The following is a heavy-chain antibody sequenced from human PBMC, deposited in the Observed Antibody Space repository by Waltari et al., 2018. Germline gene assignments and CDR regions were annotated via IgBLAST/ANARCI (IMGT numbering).Heavy chain of an antibody. V-gene: IGHV3-23*01. D-gene: IGHD3-16*02. CDR3: AKGSRGYTNYFFDY. J-gene: IGHJ4*02. Sequence: EVQLLESAGGLVQPGGALRLSCTASGFSFMGYAMSWVRQAPGEGLGWVASISGRGATPVYAEPVKGRFTIVRDKSKYTFYLQLNSLRVDDAAVYYCAKGSRGYTNYFFDYWGQGALVTVSS. CDR1: GFSFMGYA. CDR2: ISGRGATP.